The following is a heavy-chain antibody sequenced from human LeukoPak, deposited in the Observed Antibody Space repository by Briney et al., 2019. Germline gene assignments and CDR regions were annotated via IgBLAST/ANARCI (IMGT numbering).Heavy chain of an antibody. Sequence: GGSLRLSCAASGFIFSSYGMHWVRQAPGKGLEWVAVMWYDGSNKYYADSVKGRFTISRDNSKNTLYLQMNSLRAEDTAVYYCASLGGHYDILTGSRSYDYWGQGTLVTVSS. J-gene: IGHJ4*02. CDR1: GFIFSSYG. D-gene: IGHD3-9*01. V-gene: IGHV3-33*01. CDR2: MWYDGSNK. CDR3: ASLGGHYDILTGSRSYDY.